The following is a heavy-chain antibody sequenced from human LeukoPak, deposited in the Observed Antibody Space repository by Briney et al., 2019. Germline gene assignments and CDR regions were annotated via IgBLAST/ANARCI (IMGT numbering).Heavy chain of an antibody. Sequence: GGSLRLSCAASGFTFSSYGMHWVRQAPGKGLEWVAVISYDGSNKYYADSVKGRFTISRDNSKNTLYLQMNSLRAEDTAVYYCAKGSIHYYGSGSYISYFDYWGQGTLVTVSS. CDR3: AKGSIHYYGSGSYISYFDY. CDR2: ISYDGSNK. V-gene: IGHV3-30*18. CDR1: GFTFSSYG. J-gene: IGHJ4*02. D-gene: IGHD3-10*01.